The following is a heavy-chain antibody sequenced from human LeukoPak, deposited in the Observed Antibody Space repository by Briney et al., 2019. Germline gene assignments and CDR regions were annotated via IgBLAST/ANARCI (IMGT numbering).Heavy chain of an antibody. D-gene: IGHD1-1*01. J-gene: IGHJ5*02. CDR1: GGSFSGYY. V-gene: IGHV4-34*01. CDR2: INHSGST. CDR3: AATGTILGDWFDP. Sequence: PSETLSLTCAVYGGSFSGYYWSWIRQPPGKGLEWIGEINHSGSTNYNPSLKSRVTISVDTSKNQFSLKLSSVPAADTAVYYCAATGTILGDWFDPWGQGTLVTVSS.